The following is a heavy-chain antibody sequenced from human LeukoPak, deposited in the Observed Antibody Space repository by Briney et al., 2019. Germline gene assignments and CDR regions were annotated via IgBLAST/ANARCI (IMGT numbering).Heavy chain of an antibody. Sequence: PGGSLRLSCAASGFTFSSYGMHWVRQAPGKGLEWVAFIRYDGSNKYYADSVKGRFTISRDNSKNTLYLQMNSLRAEDTAVYYCAKDGSPLGAYLEWLSGSPCYFDYWGQGTLVTVSS. D-gene: IGHD3-3*01. CDR1: GFTFSSYG. CDR2: IRYDGSNK. J-gene: IGHJ4*02. CDR3: AKDGSPLGAYLEWLSGSPCYFDY. V-gene: IGHV3-30*02.